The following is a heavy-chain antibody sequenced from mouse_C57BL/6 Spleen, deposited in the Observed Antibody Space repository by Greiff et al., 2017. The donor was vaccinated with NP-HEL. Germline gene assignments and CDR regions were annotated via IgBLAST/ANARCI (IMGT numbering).Heavy chain of an antibody. CDR1: GFTFSDYG. CDR3: ARQGGPLDY. CDR2: ISNLASSI. J-gene: IGHJ4*01. Sequence: EVKVVESGGGLVQPGGSLKLSCAASGFTFSDYGMAWVRQAPRKGPEWVAFISNLASSIYYADTVTGRFTIARENAKNTLYLEMSSLRSEDTAMYYCARQGGPLDYWGQGTSVTVSS. V-gene: IGHV5-15*01.